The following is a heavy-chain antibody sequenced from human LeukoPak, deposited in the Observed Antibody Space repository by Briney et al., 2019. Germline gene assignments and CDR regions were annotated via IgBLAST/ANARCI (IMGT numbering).Heavy chain of an antibody. J-gene: IGHJ3*02. CDR1: GYTFTGYY. V-gene: IGHV1-2*06. Sequence: ASVKVSCKASGYTFTGYYMHWVRQAPGQGLEWMGRINPNSGGTNYAQKFQGRVTMTRDTSISTAYMELSRLRSDDTAVYYCARERSGQWLARGAFDIWGQGTMVTASS. CDR3: ARERSGQWLARGAFDI. CDR2: INPNSGGT. D-gene: IGHD6-19*01.